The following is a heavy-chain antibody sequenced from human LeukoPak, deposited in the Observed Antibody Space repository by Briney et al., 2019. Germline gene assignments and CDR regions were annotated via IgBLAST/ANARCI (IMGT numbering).Heavy chain of an antibody. J-gene: IGHJ3*02. V-gene: IGHV4-59*01. CDR3: AREYNAFDI. CDR1: GGSISSYY. CDR2: IYYSGST. D-gene: IGHD5-18*01. Sequence: PSETLSLTCTVSGGSISSYYWSWIRRPPGKGLEWIGYIYYSGSTNYNPSLKSRVTISVDTSKNQFSLKLSSVTAADTAVYYCAREYNAFDIWGQGTMVTVSS.